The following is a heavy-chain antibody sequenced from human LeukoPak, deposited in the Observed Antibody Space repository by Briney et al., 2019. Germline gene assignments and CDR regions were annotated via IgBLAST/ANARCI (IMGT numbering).Heavy chain of an antibody. CDR1: GFTFSSYA. CDR3: AKLGGHPLHNYYVGV. CDR2: ILDSGYSA. D-gene: IGHD3-16*01. J-gene: IGHJ6*03. V-gene: IGHV3-23*01. Sequence: GGSLRLSCAASGFTFSSYAMSWVRQAPGKGLEWVSGILDSGYSAYYANSVKGRFTISRDNSNNALYLQMNSLRAEDTAVYYCAKLGGHPLHNYYVGVWGKGTTVAVSS.